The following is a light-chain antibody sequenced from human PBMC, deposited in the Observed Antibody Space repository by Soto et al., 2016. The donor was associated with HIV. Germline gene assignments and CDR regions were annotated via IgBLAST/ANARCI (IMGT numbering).Light chain of an antibody. CDR2: DDR. J-gene: IGLJ2*01. V-gene: IGLV3-21*03. CDR1: NIGSKG. CDR3: QLWASEVV. Sequence: SYELTQPPLVSVAPGKTANITCGGDNIGSKGVHWYQQKPGQAPVLVVYDDRDRPSGIPERFSGSNSGNTATLTISRVEAGDEADYYCQLWASEVVFGGGTKLTVL.